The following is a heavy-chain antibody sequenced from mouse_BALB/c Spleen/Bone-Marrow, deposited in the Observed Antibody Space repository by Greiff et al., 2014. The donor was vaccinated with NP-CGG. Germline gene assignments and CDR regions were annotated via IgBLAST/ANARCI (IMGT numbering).Heavy chain of an antibody. V-gene: IGHV14-3*02. J-gene: IGHJ1*01. Sequence: DVQLQESGAELVKPGASVKLSCTASGFNIKDTYMHWVKQRPEQGLEWIGRIDPANGNTKYDPKFQGKATITADTPSNTAYLQLSSLTSEDTAVYYCASYRYGWYFDVWGAGTTVTVSS. CDR3: ASYRYGWYFDV. CDR1: GFNIKDTY. D-gene: IGHD2-12*01. CDR2: IDPANGNT.